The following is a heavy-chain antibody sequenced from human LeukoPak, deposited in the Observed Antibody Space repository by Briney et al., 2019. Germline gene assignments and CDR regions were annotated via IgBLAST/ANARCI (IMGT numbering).Heavy chain of an antibody. Sequence: GGSLRLSCAASGFTFSNTWMNWVRQAPGKGLEWVGRIKSDIDGGAIDYAVPAQGRFTISRDDSQATLYLQMNSLKTEDTAVYYCTTGGSVIVAGTRAFDIWGQGTMVTVSS. CDR2: IKSDIDGGAI. V-gene: IGHV3-15*07. CDR1: GFTFSNTW. J-gene: IGHJ3*02. CDR3: TTGGSVIVAGTRAFDI. D-gene: IGHD5-12*01.